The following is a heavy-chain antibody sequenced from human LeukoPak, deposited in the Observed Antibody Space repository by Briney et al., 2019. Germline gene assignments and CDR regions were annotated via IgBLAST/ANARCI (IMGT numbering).Heavy chain of an antibody. J-gene: IGHJ4*02. V-gene: IGHV1-2*02. Sequence: ASVKVSCKASGYTFTGYYMHWVRQAPGQGLEWMGWINPNSGGTNYAQKFQGRVTMTRDTSISTAYMELSRLRSDDTAVYYCAREYDILTGYYLPHADYWGQGTLVTVSS. CDR1: GYTFTGYY. CDR2: INPNSGGT. D-gene: IGHD3-9*01. CDR3: AREYDILTGYYLPHADY.